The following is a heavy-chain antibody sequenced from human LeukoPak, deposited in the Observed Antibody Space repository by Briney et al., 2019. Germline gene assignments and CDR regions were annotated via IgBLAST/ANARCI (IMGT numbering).Heavy chain of an antibody. V-gene: IGHV3-48*04. CDR1: GFTFSTYN. J-gene: IGHJ4*02. CDR3: ASSTTVVTPFDY. CDR2: ITSSSGTI. D-gene: IGHD4-23*01. Sequence: GGSLRLSCAASGFTFSTYNMNWVRQAPGKGLEWVSYITSSSGTIHYADSVKGRFTISRDNAKNSLYLQMNSLRAEDTAVYYCASSTTVVTPFDYWGQGTLIAVSS.